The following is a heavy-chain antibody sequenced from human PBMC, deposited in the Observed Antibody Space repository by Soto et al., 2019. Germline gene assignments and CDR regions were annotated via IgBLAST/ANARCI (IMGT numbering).Heavy chain of an antibody. CDR1: GFTFSSYG. CDR2: IWYDGSNK. V-gene: IGHV3-33*01. Sequence: QVQLVESGGGVVQPGRSLRLSCAASGFTFSSYGMHWVRQAPGKGLEWVAVIWYDGSNKYYADSVKGRFTISRDNSKNTLYLQMNSLRAEDTAVYYCARDRLVGSTDFDYWGQGTLVTVSS. D-gene: IGHD2-15*01. J-gene: IGHJ4*02. CDR3: ARDRLVGSTDFDY.